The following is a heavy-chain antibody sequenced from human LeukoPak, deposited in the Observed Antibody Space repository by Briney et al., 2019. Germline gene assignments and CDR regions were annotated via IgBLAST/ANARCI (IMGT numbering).Heavy chain of an antibody. CDR3: AREVGATRSYYYYGMDV. CDR2: IYYSGST. Sequence: SETLSLTCTVSGGSISSYYWSWIRQPPGKGLEWIGYIYYSGSTNYNPSLKSRVTISVDTSKNQFFLKLSSVTAADTAVYYCAREVGATRSYYYYGMDVWGQGTTVTVSS. J-gene: IGHJ6*02. D-gene: IGHD1-26*01. CDR1: GGSISSYY. V-gene: IGHV4-59*12.